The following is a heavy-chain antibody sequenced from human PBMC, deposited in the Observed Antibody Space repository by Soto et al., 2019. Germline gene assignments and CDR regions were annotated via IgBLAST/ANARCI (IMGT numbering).Heavy chain of an antibody. Sequence: DSGRVPCEGSGYTVTGYYMHWVRQAPGKGLEWMGWINPNSGGTNYAQKFQGRVTMTRDTSISTAYMELSRLRSEDTAVYYCARDAYGDCPSCYYYGMDVWGQGTTVTVSS. CDR3: ARDAYGDCPSCYYYGMDV. V-gene: IGHV1-2*02. J-gene: IGHJ6*02. D-gene: IGHD4-17*01. CDR1: GYTVTGYY. CDR2: INPNSGGT.